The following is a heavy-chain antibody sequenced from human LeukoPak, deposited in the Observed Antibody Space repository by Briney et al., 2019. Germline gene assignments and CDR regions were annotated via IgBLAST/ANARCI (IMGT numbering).Heavy chain of an antibody. V-gene: IGHV3-21*01. CDR3: ARDPPHFDSSGYYYLFFDY. CDR2: ISSSSSYI. CDR1: GFTFSSYS. Sequence: GGSLRLSCAASGFTFSSYSMNWVCQAPGKGLEWVSSISSSSSYIYYADSVKGRFTISRDNAKNSLYLQMNSLRAEDTAVYYCARDPPHFDSSGYYYLFFDYWGQGTLVTVSS. D-gene: IGHD3-22*01. J-gene: IGHJ4*02.